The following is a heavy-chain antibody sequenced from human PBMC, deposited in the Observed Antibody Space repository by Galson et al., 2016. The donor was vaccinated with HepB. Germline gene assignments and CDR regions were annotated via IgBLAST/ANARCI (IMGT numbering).Heavy chain of an antibody. Sequence: SLRLSCAASGFRFSDYWMAWARQPPGKGLEWVANIQPAGGETYYVGSVEGRFTITRDNTKNSLFLHLRGLRAEDTAMYYCVRDDDSWRHWGQGTQVAVSS. CDR1: GFRFSDYW. J-gene: IGHJ4*02. CDR3: VRDDDSWRH. D-gene: IGHD3-16*01. CDR2: IQPAGGET. V-gene: IGHV3-7*03.